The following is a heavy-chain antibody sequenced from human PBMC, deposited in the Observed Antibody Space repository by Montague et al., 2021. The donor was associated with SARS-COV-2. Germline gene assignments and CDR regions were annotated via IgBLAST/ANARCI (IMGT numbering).Heavy chain of an antibody. D-gene: IGHD6-19*01. J-gene: IGHJ4*02. CDR3: AREKGIAVAGTDY. Sequence: SLRLSCAGSGFIFSSYTMNWVRQAPGKGLEWVSSITSRSSDTFYADSVKGRFTISRDNAKNSLYLQMNSLRAEDTAVYYCAREKGIAVAGTDYWGQGTLLTVSS. CDR1: GFIFSSYT. V-gene: IGHV3-21*01. CDR2: ITSRSSDT.